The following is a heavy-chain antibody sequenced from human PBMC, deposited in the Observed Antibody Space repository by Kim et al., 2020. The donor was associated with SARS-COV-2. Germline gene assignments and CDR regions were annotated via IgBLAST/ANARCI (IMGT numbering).Heavy chain of an antibody. CDR2: INAGNGNT. V-gene: IGHV1-3*01. D-gene: IGHD3-10*01. J-gene: IGHJ6*02. CDR3: ASPRNYYGSGSYRGYYYYGMDV. CDR1: GYTFTSYA. Sequence: ASVKVSCKASGYTFTSYAMHWVRQAPGQRLEWMGWINAGNGNTKYSQKFQGRVTITRDTSASTAYMELSSLRSEDTAVYYFASPRNYYGSGSYRGYYYYGMDVWGQGTTVTVSS.